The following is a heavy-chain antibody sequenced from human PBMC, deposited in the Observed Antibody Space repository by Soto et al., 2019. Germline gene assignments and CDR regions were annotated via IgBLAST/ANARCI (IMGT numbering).Heavy chain of an antibody. Sequence: ASVKVSCKASGYTFTSYGISWVRQYPEQGLEWMAWISAYNGNTNYAQKLQGRVTMTTDTSTSTAYMELRSLRSDDTAVYYCARVEDVLRYFDWLSPDFDYWGQGTLVTVSS. CDR3: ARVEDVLRYFDWLSPDFDY. J-gene: IGHJ4*02. CDR2: ISAYNGNT. V-gene: IGHV1-18*01. D-gene: IGHD3-9*01. CDR1: GYTFTSYG.